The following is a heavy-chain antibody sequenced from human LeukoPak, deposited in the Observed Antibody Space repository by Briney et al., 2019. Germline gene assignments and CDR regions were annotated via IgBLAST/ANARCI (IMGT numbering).Heavy chain of an antibody. CDR2: ISGSGGST. V-gene: IGHV3-23*01. CDR1: GFTFSSYA. D-gene: IGHD2-2*01. Sequence: GGSLRLSCAASGFTFSSYAMSWIPQAPGKGLEWVSAISGSGGSTYYADSVKGRFTISRDNSKNTLYLQMNSLRAEDTAVYYCATHIVVVPAAPNNWFDPWGQGTLVTVSS. CDR3: ATHIVVVPAAPNNWFDP. J-gene: IGHJ5*02.